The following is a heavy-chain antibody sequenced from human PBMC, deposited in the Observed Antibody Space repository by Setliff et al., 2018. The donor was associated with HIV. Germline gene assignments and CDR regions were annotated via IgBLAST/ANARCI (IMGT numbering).Heavy chain of an antibody. V-gene: IGHV3-53*05. D-gene: IGHD3-16*02. CDR3: ARELYREWDY. J-gene: IGHJ4*02. CDR2: SGSGNST. CDR1: GGSISSHY. Sequence: ETLSLTCTVSGGSISSHYWSWIRQPPGKGLEWVSGISGSGNSTHYADSVKGRFTISRDNSKNTVYLQMNSLRVEDTAVYYCARELYREWDYWGQGTLVTVSS.